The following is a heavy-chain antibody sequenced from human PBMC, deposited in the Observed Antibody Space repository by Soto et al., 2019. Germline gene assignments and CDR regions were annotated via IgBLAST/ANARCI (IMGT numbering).Heavy chain of an antibody. Sequence: SVKVACKASGGTFSSYASSWVRQTPGQGLEWMGGIIPIFGTANYAQKFQGRVTITADESTSTAYMELSSLRSEDTAVYYCARAILGYCSGGSCYFLDYWGQGTLVTVSS. CDR3: ARAILGYCSGGSCYFLDY. J-gene: IGHJ4*02. D-gene: IGHD2-15*01. CDR1: GGTFSSYA. V-gene: IGHV1-69*13. CDR2: IIPIFGTA.